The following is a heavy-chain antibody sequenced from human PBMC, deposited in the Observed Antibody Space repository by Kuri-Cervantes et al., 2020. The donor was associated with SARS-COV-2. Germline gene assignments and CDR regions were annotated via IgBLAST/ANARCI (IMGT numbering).Heavy chain of an antibody. CDR3: ARNHSMDV. J-gene: IGHJ6*03. Sequence: LSLTCASSGFTFSDYDMHWVRQAPGKGLEWVAVIWYDGRNTYYTGSVKGRFTISRDNSKNMLYLEVNSLRAEDTAVYYCARNHSMDVWAQGPRSPSP. CDR1: GFTFSDYD. CDR2: IWYDGRNT. V-gene: IGHV3-33*08.